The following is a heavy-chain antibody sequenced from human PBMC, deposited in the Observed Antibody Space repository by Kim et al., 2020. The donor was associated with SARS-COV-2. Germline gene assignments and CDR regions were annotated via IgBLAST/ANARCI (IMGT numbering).Heavy chain of an antibody. CDR1: GGSFSGYY. CDR3: ARGLENWNYFGVVVWYFDL. D-gene: IGHD1-7*01. CDR2: INHSGST. V-gene: IGHV4-34*01. J-gene: IGHJ2*01. Sequence: SETLSLTCAVYGGSFSGYYWSWIRQPPGKGLEWIGEINHSGSTNYNPSLKSRVTISVDTSKNQFSLKLSSVTAADTAVYYCARGLENWNYFGVVVWYFDLWGRGTLVTVSS.